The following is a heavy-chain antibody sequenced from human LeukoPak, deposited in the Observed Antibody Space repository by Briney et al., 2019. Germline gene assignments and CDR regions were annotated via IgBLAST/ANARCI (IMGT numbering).Heavy chain of an antibody. V-gene: IGHV3-74*01. CDR2: ITNDGSST. Sequence: GRSLRLSCAASGLTFSSHWMHWVRQAPGKGLVWVSRITNDGSSTTYADSVKGRFTISRDNAKNMLYLQVNSLRAEDTAVYYCAKGLNGNWFDPWGQGTLVIVSS. CDR1: GLTFSSHW. CDR3: AKGLNGNWFDP. J-gene: IGHJ5*02.